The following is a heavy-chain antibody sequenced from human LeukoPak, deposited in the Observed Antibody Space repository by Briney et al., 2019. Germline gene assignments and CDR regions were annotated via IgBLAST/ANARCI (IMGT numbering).Heavy chain of an antibody. V-gene: IGHV3-23*01. CDR1: GFTFSSYA. Sequence: GGSLRLSCAASGFTFSSYAMSWVRQAPGKGLEWVSAISGSGGSTYYADSVKGRFTISRDNSKNTLYLQMNSLRAEDTAVYYCAKAKTENIVVVPAMDVWGQGTTVTVSS. J-gene: IGHJ6*02. CDR2: ISGSGGST. D-gene: IGHD2-2*01. CDR3: AKAKTENIVVVPAMDV.